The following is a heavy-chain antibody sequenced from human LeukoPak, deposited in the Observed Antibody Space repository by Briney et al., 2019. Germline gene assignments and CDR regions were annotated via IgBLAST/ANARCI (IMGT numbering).Heavy chain of an antibody. J-gene: IGHJ5*02. CDR2: INHSGST. V-gene: IGHV4-34*01. CDR1: GGSFSGYY. Sequence: PSETLSLTCAVYGGSFSGYYWSWIRQPPGKGLEWIGEINHSGSTNYNPSLKSRVTISVDTSKNQFSLKLSSVTAADTAVYYCAGPGGSGSYYGFDPWGQGTLVTVSS. D-gene: IGHD1-26*01. CDR3: AGPGGSGSYYGFDP.